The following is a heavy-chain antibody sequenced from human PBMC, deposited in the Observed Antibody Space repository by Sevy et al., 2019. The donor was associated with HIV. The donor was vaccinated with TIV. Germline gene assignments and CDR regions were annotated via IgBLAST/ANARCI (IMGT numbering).Heavy chain of an antibody. CDR1: GFTFSSYS. Sequence: GGSLRLSCAASGFTFSSYSMNWVRQAPGKGLEWVSSISSSSYIYYADSVKGRFTISRDNAKNSLYLQMNSLRAEDTAVYYCARGMVRGVIDYYYGMDVWGQGTTVTVSS. J-gene: IGHJ6*02. CDR3: ARGMVRGVIDYYYGMDV. CDR2: ISSSSYI. D-gene: IGHD3-10*01. V-gene: IGHV3-21*01.